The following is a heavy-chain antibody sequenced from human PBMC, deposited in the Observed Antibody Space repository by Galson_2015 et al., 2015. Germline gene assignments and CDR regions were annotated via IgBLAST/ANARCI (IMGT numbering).Heavy chain of an antibody. V-gene: IGHV6-1*01. CDR1: GDSVSNHSAA. CDR3: ARGPVAFDI. CDR2: TYYRSGWDN. D-gene: IGHD1-14*01. J-gene: IGHJ3*02. Sequence: CAISGDSVSNHSAAWNWIRQSPSRGLEWLGRTYYRSGWDNDYAVSVKSRLTINPDTSKNQSSLQLNSVTPEDTAVYYCARGPVAFDIWGQGTIVTVSS.